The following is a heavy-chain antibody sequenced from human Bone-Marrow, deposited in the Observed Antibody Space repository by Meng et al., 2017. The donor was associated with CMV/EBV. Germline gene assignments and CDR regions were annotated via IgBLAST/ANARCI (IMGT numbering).Heavy chain of an antibody. Sequence: GESLRLSCAASGFTFSSYWMHWVRQAPGKGLVWVSRINSDGSSTSYADSVKGRFTISRDNAKNTLYLQMNSLRAEDTAVYYCARVSTGIYYYYYGMDVWGQGTTVTVSS. D-gene: IGHD3-9*01. V-gene: IGHV3-74*01. CDR2: INSDGSST. CDR1: GFTFSSYW. CDR3: ARVSTGIYYYYYGMDV. J-gene: IGHJ6*02.